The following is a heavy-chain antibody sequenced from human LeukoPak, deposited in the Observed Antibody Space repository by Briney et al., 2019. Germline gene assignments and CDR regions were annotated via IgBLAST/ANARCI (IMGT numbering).Heavy chain of an antibody. D-gene: IGHD4-17*01. Sequence: PSETLSLTCAVYGGSFSGYYWSWIRQPPGKGREWIGEINHSGSTNYNPSLKSRVTISVDTSKNQFSLKLSSVTAADTAVYYCARIDYGADYGMDVWGQGTTVTVSS. V-gene: IGHV4-34*01. CDR1: GGSFSGYY. CDR3: ARIDYGADYGMDV. CDR2: INHSGST. J-gene: IGHJ6*02.